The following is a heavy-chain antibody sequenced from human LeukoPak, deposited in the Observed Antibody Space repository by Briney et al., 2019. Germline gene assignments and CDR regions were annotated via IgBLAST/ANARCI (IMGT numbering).Heavy chain of an antibody. CDR2: IYTSGST. J-gene: IGHJ6*02. CDR1: GGSISSGGYY. V-gene: IGHV4-61*02. CDR3: ARDRTVTDDYYYYYGMDV. Sequence: SETLSLTCTVSGGSISSGGYYWNWIRQHPGKGLEWIGRIYTSGSTNYNPSLKSRVTMSVDTSKNQFSLKLSSVTAADTAVYYCARDRTVTDDYYYYYGMDVWGQGTTVTVSS. D-gene: IGHD4-17*01.